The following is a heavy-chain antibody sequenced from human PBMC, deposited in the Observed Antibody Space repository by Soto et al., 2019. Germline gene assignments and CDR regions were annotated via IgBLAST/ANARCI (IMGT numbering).Heavy chain of an antibody. D-gene: IGHD5-12*01. J-gene: IGHJ4*01. CDR1: GGLFSVYS. V-gene: IGHV1-69*06. CDR3: ATIRVRGGPLRFED. CDR2: VLPITGST. Sequence: QVQLVQSGAEVKKPGSSVKVSCKTSGGLFSVYSFNWVRQAPGQGLEWMGGVLPITGSTDYAQKFQGRLTITADRSTSTLYMELSRLTSDDTANYYCATIRVRGGPLRFEDGGQVTLISVSS.